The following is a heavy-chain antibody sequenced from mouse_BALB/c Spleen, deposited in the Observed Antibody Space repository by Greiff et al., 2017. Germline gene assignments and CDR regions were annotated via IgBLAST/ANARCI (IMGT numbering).Heavy chain of an antibody. D-gene: IGHD2-1*01. CDR1: GFTFSSFG. CDR3: ARGGYGNSYYYAMDY. Sequence: EVQRVESGGDLVKPGGSLKLSCAASGFTFSSFGMHWVRQAPEKGLEWVAYISSGSSTIYYADTVKGRFTISRDNPKNTLFLQMTSLRSEDTAMYYCARGGYGNSYYYAMDYWGQGTSVTVSS. CDR2: ISSGSSTI. J-gene: IGHJ4*01. V-gene: IGHV5-17*02.